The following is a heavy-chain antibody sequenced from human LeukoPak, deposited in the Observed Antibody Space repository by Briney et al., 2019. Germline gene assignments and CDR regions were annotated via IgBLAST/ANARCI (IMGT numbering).Heavy chain of an antibody. CDR2: FDPEDGET. D-gene: IGHD3-3*01. Sequence: EASVKVSCKVSGYTLTELSMHWVRQAPGKGLEWMGGFDPEDGETIYAQKFQGRVTMTEDTSTDTAYMELSSLRSEDTAVYYCATANPVLRFLEWFWGFWGQGTLVTVSS. V-gene: IGHV1-24*01. J-gene: IGHJ4*02. CDR3: ATANPVLRFLEWFWGF. CDR1: GYTLTELS.